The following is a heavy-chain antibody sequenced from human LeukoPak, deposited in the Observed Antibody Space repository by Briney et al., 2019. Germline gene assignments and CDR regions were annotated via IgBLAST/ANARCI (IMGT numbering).Heavy chain of an antibody. CDR1: GFTFSNYA. CDR2: ISDSGGYT. CDR3: AKADGPTYSYGLHY. D-gene: IGHD5-18*01. Sequence: GGSLRLSCAASGFTFSNYAMSWVRQAPGKGLEWVSGISDSGGYTYYADSVKGRFTISRENSKNTVYLQMNSLRAEDTAVYCCAKADGPTYSYGLHYWGQGTLVTVSS. J-gene: IGHJ4*02. V-gene: IGHV3-23*01.